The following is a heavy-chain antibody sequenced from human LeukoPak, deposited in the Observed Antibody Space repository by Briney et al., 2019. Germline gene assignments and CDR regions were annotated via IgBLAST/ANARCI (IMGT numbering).Heavy chain of an antibody. CDR2: IYYSGST. V-gene: IGHV4-59*08. J-gene: IGHJ3*02. Sequence: PSETLSLTCAVSGGSISSYYWSWIRQPPGKGLEWIGYIYYSGSTNYNPSLKSRVTISVDTSKNQFSLKLSSVTAADTAVYYCARHYGGPDAFDIWGQGTMVTVSS. CDR1: GGSISSYY. CDR3: ARHYGGPDAFDI. D-gene: IGHD4-23*01.